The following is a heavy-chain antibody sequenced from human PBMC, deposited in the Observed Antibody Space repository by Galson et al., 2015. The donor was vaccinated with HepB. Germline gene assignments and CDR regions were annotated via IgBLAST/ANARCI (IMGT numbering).Heavy chain of an antibody. J-gene: IGHJ4*02. V-gene: IGHV1-46*03. Sequence: SVKVSCKASGYTFTSYYMHWVRQAPGQGLEWMGIINPSGGSTSYAQKFQGRVTMTRDTSTSTVYMELSSLRSEDTTVYYCASSVAGTSTFSYWGQGTLVTVSS. D-gene: IGHD6-19*01. CDR2: INPSGGST. CDR1: GYTFTSYY. CDR3: ASSVAGTSTFSY.